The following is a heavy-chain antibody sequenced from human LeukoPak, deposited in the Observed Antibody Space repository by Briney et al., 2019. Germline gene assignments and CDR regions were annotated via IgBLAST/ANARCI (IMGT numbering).Heavy chain of an antibody. CDR2: ITASSTAI. CDR1: GFTFNTYT. D-gene: IGHD1-7*01. V-gene: IGHV3-21*01. Sequence: TAGGSLRLSCAASGFTFNTYTMNWVRQAPGKGLEWVSSITASSTAIYSADSVKGRFTISRDNAKNFLYLQMNGLRAEDTAAYYCMRGATDTTRWFDPWGQGTLVTVSS. J-gene: IGHJ5*02. CDR3: MRGATDTTRWFDP.